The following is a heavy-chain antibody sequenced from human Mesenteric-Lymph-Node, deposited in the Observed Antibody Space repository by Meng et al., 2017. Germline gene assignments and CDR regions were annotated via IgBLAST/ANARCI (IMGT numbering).Heavy chain of an antibody. CDR3: AREGHGKSSDY. J-gene: IGHJ4*02. Sequence: SETLSLTCTVSGGSISSNTYSWGWIRQSPGKGLEWIGTIFSSGFIYYNPSPMSRVTISVDPSKNQFSLRLISVTAADTALYYCAREGHGKSSDYWAQGTLVTVSS. V-gene: IGHV4-39*07. D-gene: IGHD1-26*01. CDR1: GGSISSNTYS. CDR2: IFSSGFI.